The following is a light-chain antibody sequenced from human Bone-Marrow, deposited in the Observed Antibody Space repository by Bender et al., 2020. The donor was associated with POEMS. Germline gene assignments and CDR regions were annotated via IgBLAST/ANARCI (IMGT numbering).Light chain of an antibody. V-gene: IGLV2-14*03. J-gene: IGLJ2*01. CDR2: DVS. CDR1: SSDVGVSSF. CDR3: SSYTSTTVI. Sequence: QSALTQPASVSGSPGQSITISCTGISSDVGVSSFVSWYQHHPGKAPKLMIYDVSNRPSGISNRFSGSKSGNTASLTISGLQTEDEADYYCSSYTSTTVIFGGGTKLTVL.